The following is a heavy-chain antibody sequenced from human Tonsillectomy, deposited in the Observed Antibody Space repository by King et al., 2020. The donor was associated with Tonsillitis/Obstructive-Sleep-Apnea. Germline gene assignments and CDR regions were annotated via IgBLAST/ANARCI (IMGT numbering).Heavy chain of an antibody. V-gene: IGHV3-23*04. CDR3: AKDRSYDFWSGYYVGDY. J-gene: IGHJ4*02. CDR2: LTGSADST. Sequence: DVQLVESGGGLVQPGGSLRLSCAASGFTFSSYAMSWVRQAPGKGLEWVSTLTGSADSTYYADSVKGRFTISRDNSKNTLYLQMNSLIAEDTAVYYCAKDRSYDFWSGYYVGDYWGQGTLVTVSS. CDR1: GFTFSSYA. D-gene: IGHD3-3*01.